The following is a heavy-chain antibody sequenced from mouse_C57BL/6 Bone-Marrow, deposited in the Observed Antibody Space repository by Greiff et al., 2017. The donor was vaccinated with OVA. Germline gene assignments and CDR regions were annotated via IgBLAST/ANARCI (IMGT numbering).Heavy chain of an antibody. D-gene: IGHD3-2*02. Sequence: EVKLVESGGGLVKPGGSLKLSCAASGFTFSSYAMSWVRQTPEKRLEWVATISDGGSYTYYPDNVKGRFTISRDNAKNNLYLQMSHLKSEDTAMYYCAGGGSSGAWFAYWGQGTLVTVSA. CDR2: ISDGGSYT. CDR1: GFTFSSYA. V-gene: IGHV5-4*03. J-gene: IGHJ3*01. CDR3: AGGGSSGAWFAY.